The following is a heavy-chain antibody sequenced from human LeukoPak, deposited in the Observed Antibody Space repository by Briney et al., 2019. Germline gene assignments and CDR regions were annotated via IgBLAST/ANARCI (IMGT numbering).Heavy chain of an antibody. V-gene: IGHV3-30-3*01. CDR2: ISYDGSNK. CDR3: AGDYIVVVPAASYYYGMDV. CDR1: GFTFSSYA. J-gene: IGHJ6*02. D-gene: IGHD2-2*01. Sequence: GGSLRLSCAASGFTFSSYAMHWVRQAPGKGLEWVAVISYDGSNKYYADSVKGRFTISRDNSKNTLYLQMNSLRAEDTAVYYCAGDYIVVVPAASYYYGMDVWGQGTTVTISS.